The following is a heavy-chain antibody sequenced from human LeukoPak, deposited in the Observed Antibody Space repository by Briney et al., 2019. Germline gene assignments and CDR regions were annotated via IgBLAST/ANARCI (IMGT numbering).Heavy chain of an antibody. CDR1: GFTFSSYA. J-gene: IGHJ4*02. D-gene: IGHD3-16*01. CDR3: ARVRLGGYFDY. CDR2: ISSSSGSI. V-gene: IGHV3-48*04. Sequence: GGSLRLSCAASGFTFSSYAMSWVRQAPGKGLEWVSYISSSSGSIHYADSVKSRFIISRDNAKNSLSLQMNSLRADDTAVYYCARVRLGGYFDYWGQGALVTVSS.